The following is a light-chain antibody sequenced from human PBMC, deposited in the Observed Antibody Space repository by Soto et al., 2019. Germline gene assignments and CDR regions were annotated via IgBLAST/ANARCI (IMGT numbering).Light chain of an antibody. Sequence: QSVLTQPASVSGSPGQSITISCTGTSSDDGGYDYVSWYQQRPGKAPKLMIYDVSNRPSGVSDRFSGSKSGNTASLTISGLQAEDEADYYCSSHTSNSTPYVFGTGTKLTVL. CDR1: SSDDGGYDY. CDR3: SSHTSNSTPYV. V-gene: IGLV2-14*01. J-gene: IGLJ1*01. CDR2: DVS.